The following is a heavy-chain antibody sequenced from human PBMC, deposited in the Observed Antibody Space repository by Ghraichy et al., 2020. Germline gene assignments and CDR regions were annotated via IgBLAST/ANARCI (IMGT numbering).Heavy chain of an antibody. D-gene: IGHD3-16*01. CDR1: GFTFSHYS. CDR3: ARDYTVSTHYAFDI. J-gene: IGHJ3*02. Sequence: GGSLRLSCVASGFTFSHYSMNWVRQAPGKGLEWVSSISSSSSYIYYADSVKGRFTISRDNAKNSLYLQMNSLRAEDTALYYGARDYTVSTHYAFDIWGQGTTVTVSS. V-gene: IGHV3-21*06. CDR2: ISSSSSYI.